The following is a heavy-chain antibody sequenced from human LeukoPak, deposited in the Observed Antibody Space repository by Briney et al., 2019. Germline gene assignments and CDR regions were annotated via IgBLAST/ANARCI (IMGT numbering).Heavy chain of an antibody. V-gene: IGHV3-30*02. J-gene: IGHJ4*02. CDR2: IRYDGSNK. CDR1: GFTFSSYG. D-gene: IGHD3-10*01. Sequence: GGSLRLSCAASGFTFSSYGMHWVRQAPGKGLEWVAFIRYDGSNKYYADSVKGRFTISRDNSKNTLYLQMNSLRAEDTAVYYCAKDPRPSMVRGVIFDYWGQGTLVTVSS. CDR3: AKDPRPSMVRGVIFDY.